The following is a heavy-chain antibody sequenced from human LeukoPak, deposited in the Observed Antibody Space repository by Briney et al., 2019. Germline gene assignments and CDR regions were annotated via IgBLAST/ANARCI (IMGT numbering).Heavy chain of an antibody. CDR1: GFNVSDNY. CDR2: LYSGGST. Sequence: PGGSLRLSCAASGFNVSDNYMSWVRQAPGKGLEWVSVLYSGGSTYYADSAKGRFTISRDNSENTLYLQMNSLRAEDTAVYYCARGAPTKYSSGWKYYFDYWGQGTLVTVSS. CDR3: ARGAPTKYSSGWKYYFDY. D-gene: IGHD6-19*01. V-gene: IGHV3-53*05. J-gene: IGHJ4*02.